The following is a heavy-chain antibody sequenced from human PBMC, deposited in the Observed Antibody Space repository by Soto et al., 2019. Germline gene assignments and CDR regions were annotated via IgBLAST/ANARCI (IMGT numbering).Heavy chain of an antibody. CDR3: AKEAGGIPYSRSSCDY. CDR2: ISGSGGST. V-gene: IGHV3-23*01. D-gene: IGHD6-6*01. Sequence: EVQLLESGGGLVQPGGSLRLSCAASGFTLSSYDMSWVRQAPGKGLEWVSAISGSGGSTYYADSVKGRFTISRDNSKNTLYLQMNSLRAEDTAVYYCAKEAGGIPYSRSSCDYWGQVTMVTVSS. J-gene: IGHJ4*02. CDR1: GFTLSSYD.